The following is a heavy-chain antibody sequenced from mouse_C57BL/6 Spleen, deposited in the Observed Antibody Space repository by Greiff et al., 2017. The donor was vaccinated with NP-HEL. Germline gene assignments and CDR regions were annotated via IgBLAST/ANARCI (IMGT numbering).Heavy chain of an antibody. Sequence: EVKLMESGGGLVKPGGSLKLSCAASGFTFSDYGMHWVRQAPEKGLEWVAYISSGSSTIYYADTVKGRFTISRDNAKNTLFLQMTSLRSEDTAMYYCARLSGTGDYFDYWGQGTTLTVSS. CDR2: ISSGSSTI. D-gene: IGHD4-1*01. CDR1: GFTFSDYG. V-gene: IGHV5-17*01. CDR3: ARLSGTGDYFDY. J-gene: IGHJ2*01.